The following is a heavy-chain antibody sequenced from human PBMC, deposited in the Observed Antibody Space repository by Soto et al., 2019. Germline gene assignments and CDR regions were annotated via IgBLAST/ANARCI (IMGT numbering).Heavy chain of an antibody. Sequence: SETLSLTCTVSGGSISGSSYYWGWIRQPPGKGLEWIGSIYYSGSTYYNPSLKSRVTISVDTSKNQFSLKLSSVTAADTAVYYCARQGRITMIVVVIRKDYYYGMDVWGQGTTVTVSS. V-gene: IGHV4-39*01. J-gene: IGHJ6*02. CDR2: IYYSGST. D-gene: IGHD3-22*01. CDR3: ARQGRITMIVVVIRKDYYYGMDV. CDR1: GGSISGSSYY.